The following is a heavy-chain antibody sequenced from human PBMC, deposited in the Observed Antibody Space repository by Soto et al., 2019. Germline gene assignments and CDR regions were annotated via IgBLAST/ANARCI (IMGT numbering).Heavy chain of an antibody. CDR3: ASREGAAENWFDP. D-gene: IGHD6-13*01. CDR1: GGTFSSYT. J-gene: IGHJ5*02. V-gene: IGHV1-69*02. CDR2: IFPILGIA. Sequence: QVQLVQSGAEVKKPGSSVKVSCKASGGTFSSYTISWVRQAPGQGLEWMGRIFPILGIANYAQKFQGRVTITADKSTSTAYMELSSLRSEDTAVYYCASREGAAENWFDPWGQGTLVTVSS.